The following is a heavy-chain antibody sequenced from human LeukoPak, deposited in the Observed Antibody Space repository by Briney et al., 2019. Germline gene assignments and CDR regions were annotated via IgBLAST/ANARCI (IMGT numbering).Heavy chain of an antibody. CDR3: AKDWSRAGKYYCDY. V-gene: IGHV3-30*02. CDR1: GFTFSSYG. J-gene: IGHJ4*02. Sequence: QSGGPLRLSCAASGFTFSSYGILWVRQAPGKGLEWVAFIRYDGSNKYYADPVRGRFTISRDNSKNTLYLQMNSLRAEDTAVYYCAKDWSRAGKYYCDYWGQGTLVTVSS. D-gene: IGHD3-3*01. CDR2: IRYDGSNK.